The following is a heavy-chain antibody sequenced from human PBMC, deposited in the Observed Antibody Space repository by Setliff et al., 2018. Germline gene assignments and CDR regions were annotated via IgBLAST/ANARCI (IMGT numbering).Heavy chain of an antibody. V-gene: IGHV4-61*09. Sequence: PSETLSLTCTVSGGSISSGSNYWSWIRQPAGRGLEWIGHIDPSGNTNYHPSLKSRVTISKDTSKNQFSLRLNSVTAADTALYYCARSPSSGAYWNPRPFYSDYWARGTLVTVSS. J-gene: IGHJ4*02. CDR3: ARSPSSGAYWNPRPFYSDY. CDR1: GGSISSGSNY. D-gene: IGHD1-26*01. CDR2: IDPSGNT.